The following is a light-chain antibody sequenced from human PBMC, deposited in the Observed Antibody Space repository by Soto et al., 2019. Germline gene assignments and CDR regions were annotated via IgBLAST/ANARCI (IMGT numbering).Light chain of an antibody. CDR1: SSDVGVYNY. J-gene: IGLJ1*01. CDR3: CSYAGSYTFV. Sequence: QSALTQPRSVSGSPGHSVTISCTGTSSDVGVYNYVSWYQQYPGKAPKIMIYDVSKRPSGVPDRFSGSKSDNTASLTISGLQAEDEADYYCCSYAGSYTFVFGIGTKVTVL. V-gene: IGLV2-11*01. CDR2: DVS.